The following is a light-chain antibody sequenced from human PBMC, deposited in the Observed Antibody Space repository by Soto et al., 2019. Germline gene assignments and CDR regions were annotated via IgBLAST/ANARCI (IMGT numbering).Light chain of an antibody. CDR3: QQYDTYWT. V-gene: IGKV1-5*03. Sequence: DIQMTQSPSTLSASVGDRVTITCRASQSINNWLAWYQQKPGKAPKLLIYKASNLDIGVPSRFSGSGSGTEFTLTISSLQRDDFATYYCQQYDTYWTFGQWTKVEIK. J-gene: IGKJ1*01. CDR2: KAS. CDR1: QSINNW.